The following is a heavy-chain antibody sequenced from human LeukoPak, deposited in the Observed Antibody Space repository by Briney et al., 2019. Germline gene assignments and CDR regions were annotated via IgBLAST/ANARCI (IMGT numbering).Heavy chain of an antibody. Sequence: SETLSLTCTVSGGSISSSSYYWGWIRQPPGKGLEWIGSIYYSGSTYYNPSLKSRVTISVDTSKNQSSLKLSSVTAADTAVYYCASLGYYYDSSGYYPPGYWGQGTLVTVSS. CDR3: ASLGYYYDSSGYYPPGY. D-gene: IGHD3-22*01. CDR2: IYYSGST. V-gene: IGHV4-39*01. CDR1: GGSISSSSYY. J-gene: IGHJ4*02.